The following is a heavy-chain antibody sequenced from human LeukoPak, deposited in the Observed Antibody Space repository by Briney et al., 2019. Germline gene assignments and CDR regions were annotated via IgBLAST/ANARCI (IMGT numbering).Heavy chain of an antibody. CDR2: IYYSGST. D-gene: IGHD2-15*01. Sequence: SQTLSLTCTVSGGSISSGGYYWSWIRQHPGKGLEWIGYIYYSGSTYYNPSLKSRVTISVDKSKNQFSLKLSSVTAADTAVYYCARGYCSGGSCYKNVPWFDYWGQGTLVTVSS. V-gene: IGHV4-31*03. CDR1: GGSISSGGYY. J-gene: IGHJ4*02. CDR3: ARGYCSGGSCYKNVPWFDY.